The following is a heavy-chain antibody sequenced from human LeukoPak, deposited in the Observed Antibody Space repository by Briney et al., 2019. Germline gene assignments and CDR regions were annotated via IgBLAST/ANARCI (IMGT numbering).Heavy chain of an antibody. V-gene: IGHV3-48*01. J-gene: IGHJ4*02. CDR3: ARAHSSAWYLFDY. CDR1: GFTFSSYG. Sequence: GGSLRLSCAASGFTFSSYGMNWVRQAPGKGLEWVSYISSSSNTIYYADSVEGRFTISRDNAKNSLYLQMNSLRAEDTAVYYCARAHSSAWYLFDYWGQGTLVTVSS. CDR2: ISSSSNTI. D-gene: IGHD6-19*01.